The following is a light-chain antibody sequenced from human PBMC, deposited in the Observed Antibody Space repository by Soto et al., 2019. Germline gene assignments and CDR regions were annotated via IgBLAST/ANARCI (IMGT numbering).Light chain of an antibody. J-gene: IGLJ2*01. V-gene: IGLV1-51*01. CDR3: GTWDSGLSVVV. Sequence: QSVLTQPPSVSAAPGQKVTVSCSGSSSNIGKNYVSWYQQLPGTAPKLLIYDNNEQPSGIPDRFTGSKSGTSATLGITGLQTGDEAVYYCGTWDSGLSVVVFGGGTKVTVL. CDR2: DNN. CDR1: SSNIGKNY.